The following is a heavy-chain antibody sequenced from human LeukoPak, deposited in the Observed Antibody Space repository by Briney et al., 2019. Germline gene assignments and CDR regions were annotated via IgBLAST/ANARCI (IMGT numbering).Heavy chain of an antibody. D-gene: IGHD3-16*01. V-gene: IGHV3-30*02. CDR2: IRYDGSDK. Sequence: PGGSLRLSCAASGFTFRTYGMHWVRQAPGKGLEGVTFIRYDGSDKFYADSVKGRFTISRDNSKNTLFLQLNSLRVEDTAVYYCAKRADYYDSSRALYDAFDLWGQGTMVTVSS. CDR3: AKRADYYDSSRALYDAFDL. J-gene: IGHJ3*01. CDR1: GFTFRTYG.